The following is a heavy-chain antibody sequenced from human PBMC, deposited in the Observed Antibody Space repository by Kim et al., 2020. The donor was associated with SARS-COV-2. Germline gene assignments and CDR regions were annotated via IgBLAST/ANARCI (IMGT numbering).Heavy chain of an antibody. J-gene: IGHJ4*02. V-gene: IGHV3-30*18. D-gene: IGHD3-10*01. CDR1: GFTFSSYG. CDR2: IAYDGSYK. Sequence: GGSLRLSCAAAGFTFSSYGMHWVRQAPGKGLEWVAIIAYDGSYKYYADSVKGLITISRDNSEKKVYLQMNSLRTEDTAMYYCAKDEVGLINYFDSWGQGTLVTVSS. CDR3: AKDEVGLINYFDS.